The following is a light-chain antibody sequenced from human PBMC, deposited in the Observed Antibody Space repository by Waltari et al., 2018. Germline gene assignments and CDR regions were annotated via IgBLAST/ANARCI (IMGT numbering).Light chain of an antibody. J-gene: IGLJ1*01. CDR3: CSYAGASTYV. Sequence: QSALTQPASVSGSPGQSITISCAGTSSDVGGYNLVSWYQQPPGNAPKPMIYEVAVRPSGVSYRFSGSKSGNTASLTLSGLQAEDEADYYCCSYAGASTYVFGTGTKLTVL. V-gene: IGLV2-23*02. CDR1: SSDVGGYNL. CDR2: EVA.